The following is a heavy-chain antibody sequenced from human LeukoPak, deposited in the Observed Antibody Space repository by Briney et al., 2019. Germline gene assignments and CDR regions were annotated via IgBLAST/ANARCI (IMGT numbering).Heavy chain of an antibody. Sequence: GGSLRLSCAASGFTFSNAWMNWVRQAPGKGLQWVSDISSSGTTIYYADSVKGRFTISRDNAKNSLYLQMNSLRAEDTAVYYCARKYCSTTSCLFDNWGQGTLVTVPS. CDR1: GFTFSNAW. CDR2: ISSSGTTI. CDR3: ARKYCSTTSCLFDN. D-gene: IGHD2-2*01. J-gene: IGHJ4*02. V-gene: IGHV3-48*04.